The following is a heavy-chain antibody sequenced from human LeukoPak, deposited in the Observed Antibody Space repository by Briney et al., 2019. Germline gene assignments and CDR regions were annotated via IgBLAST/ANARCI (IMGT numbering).Heavy chain of an antibody. J-gene: IGHJ4*02. CDR2: IRYDGSNK. V-gene: IGHV3-30*02. CDR1: GFTFSSYG. D-gene: IGHD3-3*01. Sequence: PGGPLRLSCAASGFTFSSYGMHWVRQAPGKGLEWVAFIRYDGSNKYYADSVKGRFTISRDNSKNTLYLQMNSLRAEDTAVYYCAKLPDYDFWSGLERDYWGQGTLVTVSS. CDR3: AKLPDYDFWSGLERDY.